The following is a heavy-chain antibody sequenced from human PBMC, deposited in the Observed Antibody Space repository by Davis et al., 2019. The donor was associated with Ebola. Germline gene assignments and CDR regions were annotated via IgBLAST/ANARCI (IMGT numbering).Heavy chain of an antibody. CDR2: IFGSGSEI. Sequence: PGGSLRLSCAASGFTFSNYAMTWGRQAPGEGLEWVSVIFGSGSEIHYADSVKGRFTISRDNSKNSLYLQMNSLRAEDTAVYYCAKAVGATTFYYFDYWGQGTLVTVSS. J-gene: IGHJ4*02. D-gene: IGHD1-26*01. CDR1: GFTFSNYA. V-gene: IGHV3-23*01. CDR3: AKAVGATTFYYFDY.